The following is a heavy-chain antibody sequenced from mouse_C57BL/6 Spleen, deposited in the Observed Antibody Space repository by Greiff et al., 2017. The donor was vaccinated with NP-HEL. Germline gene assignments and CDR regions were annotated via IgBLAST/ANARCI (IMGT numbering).Heavy chain of an antibody. CDR2: IYPRDGST. V-gene: IGHV1-85*01. Sequence: VQLQQSGPELVKPGASVKLSCKASGYTFTSYDINWVKQRPGQGLEWIGRIYPRDGSTKYNEKFKGKATLTVDPSSRTAYMELHSLTSEDSAVYFCARRKLQGAMDYWGQGTSVTVSS. J-gene: IGHJ4*01. D-gene: IGHD3-2*02. CDR3: ARRKLQGAMDY. CDR1: GYTFTSYD.